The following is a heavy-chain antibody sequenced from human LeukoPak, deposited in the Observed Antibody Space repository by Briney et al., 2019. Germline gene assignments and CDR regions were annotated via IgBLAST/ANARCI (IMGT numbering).Heavy chain of an antibody. V-gene: IGHV3-21*01. CDR2: ISSSSSYI. CDR3: ARVKAYNRNDALDI. Sequence: GGSLRLSCAAAGFTFSSYSINWARQDPGKGLDWVSFISSSSSYIYYADSVKGRFTISRDNAKNSLSLQMNSLRAEDTAVYYCARVKAYNRNDALDIWGQGTMVTVSS. J-gene: IGHJ3*02. D-gene: IGHD1-1*01. CDR1: GFTFSSYS.